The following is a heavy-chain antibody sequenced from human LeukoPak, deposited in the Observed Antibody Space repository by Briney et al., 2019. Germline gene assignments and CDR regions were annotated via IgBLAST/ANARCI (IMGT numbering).Heavy chain of an antibody. J-gene: IGHJ6*03. D-gene: IGHD2-2*02. V-gene: IGHV4-61*02. CDR1: GDSISSGDYY. CDR3: ARARYQLLYYYYMDV. Sequence: SETLSLTCTVSGDSISSGDYYWSWIRQPAGKGLEWIGRIYTSGSTNYNPSLKSRVTISVDTSKNQFSLKLSSVTAADTAVYYCARARYQLLYYYYMDVWGKGTTVTISS. CDR2: IYTSGST.